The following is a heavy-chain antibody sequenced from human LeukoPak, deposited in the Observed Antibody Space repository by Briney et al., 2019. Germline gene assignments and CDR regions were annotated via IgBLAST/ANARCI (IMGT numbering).Heavy chain of an antibody. CDR2: ISGNGDST. Sequence: TGGSLRLSCAASEFTFRSYAMQWVRQAPGKGLEWVSGISGNGDSTYYADSVKGRFTISRDNSKNTLYLQMNSLRAEDTAVYYCAKYLSAKGPPYALEVWGQGTTVTVSS. CDR3: AKYLSAKGPPYALEV. CDR1: EFTFRSYA. V-gene: IGHV3-23*01. J-gene: IGHJ6*02.